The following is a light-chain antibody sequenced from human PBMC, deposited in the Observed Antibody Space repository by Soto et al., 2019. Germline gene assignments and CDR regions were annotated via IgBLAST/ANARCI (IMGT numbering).Light chain of an antibody. CDR2: DAS. CDR1: QSVSSY. CDR3: QQRSNWPT. V-gene: IGKV3-11*01. Sequence: EIVLTQSPATLSLSPGERATLSCRASQSVSSYLAWYQQKPGQAPRLLIYDASNRATGIPARFSGSGSGTACTLTISSLEPEDVAVYYCQQRSNWPTFGGGTKVEIK. J-gene: IGKJ4*01.